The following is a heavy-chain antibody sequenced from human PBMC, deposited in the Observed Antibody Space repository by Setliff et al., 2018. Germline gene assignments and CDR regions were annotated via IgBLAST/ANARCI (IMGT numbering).Heavy chain of an antibody. Sequence: SVKVSCKASGYTFTSYGISWVRQAPGQGLEWMGGIIPILGIANYAQKFQGRVTITADKSTSTAYMELSSLRSDDTAVYYCARVGHYDKKGDALDDLDIWGQGTMVTVSS. V-gene: IGHV1-69*10. D-gene: IGHD3-22*01. CDR1: GYTFTSYG. J-gene: IGHJ3*02. CDR3: ARVGHYDKKGDALDDLDI. CDR2: IIPILGIA.